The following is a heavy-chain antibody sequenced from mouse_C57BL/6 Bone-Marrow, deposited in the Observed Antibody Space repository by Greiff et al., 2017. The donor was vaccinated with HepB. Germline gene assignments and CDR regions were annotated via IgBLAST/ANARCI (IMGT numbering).Heavy chain of an antibody. V-gene: IGHV2-3*01. CDR3: SKEGGDYDNYAMDY. CDR1: GFSLTSYG. Sequence: VKLVESGPGLVAPSQSLSITCTVSGFSLTSYGVSWVRQPPGKGLEWLGVIWGDGSTNYHSALISRLSISKDNSKSQVFLKLNSLQTDDTATYYCSKEGGDYDNYAMDYWGQGTSVTVSS. J-gene: IGHJ4*01. D-gene: IGHD2-4*01. CDR2: IWGDGST.